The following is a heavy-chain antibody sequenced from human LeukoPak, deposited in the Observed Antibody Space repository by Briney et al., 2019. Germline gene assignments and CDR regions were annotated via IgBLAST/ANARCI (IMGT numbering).Heavy chain of an antibody. D-gene: IGHD2-2*01. CDR2: INPNSGGT. J-gene: IGHJ5*02. CDR3: ATSYQLPYNWFDP. V-gene: IGHV1-2*04. Sequence: ASVKVSCKASGYTFTGYYMHWVRQAPGQGLEWMGWINPNSGGTNYAQKFQGWVTMTRDTSISTAYMELSRLRSDDTAVYYCATSYQLPYNWFDPWGQGTLVTVSS. CDR1: GYTFTGYY.